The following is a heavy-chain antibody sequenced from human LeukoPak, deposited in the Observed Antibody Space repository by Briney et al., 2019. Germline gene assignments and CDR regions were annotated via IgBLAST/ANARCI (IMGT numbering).Heavy chain of an antibody. V-gene: IGHV3-30*04. CDR2: ISSDGTNK. Sequence: GGSLRLPCAASGFIFSNYAIHWVRQAPGKGLEWVAVISSDGTNKYYADSVKGRFTISRDNSKDTLYLHMNSLRAEDTAVYYCARGFRLFTVTILYYFDYWGRGTLVTVSS. D-gene: IGHD4-17*01. J-gene: IGHJ4*02. CDR1: GFIFSNYA. CDR3: ARGFRLFTVTILYYFDY.